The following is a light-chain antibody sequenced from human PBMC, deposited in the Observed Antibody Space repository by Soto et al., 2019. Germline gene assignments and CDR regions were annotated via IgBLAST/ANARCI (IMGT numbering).Light chain of an antibody. Sequence: THAPATLTFSPGAKHTLSCRASQSVSSNLAWYQQKPGQAPRLLIYGASNRATGIPARFSGSGSGTDLTLTISSVEPEDLAVHSCQQRSQRRWAIGQGTKVDIK. J-gene: IGKJ1*01. CDR1: QSVSSN. V-gene: IGKV3-11*01. CDR3: QQRSQRRWA. CDR2: GAS.